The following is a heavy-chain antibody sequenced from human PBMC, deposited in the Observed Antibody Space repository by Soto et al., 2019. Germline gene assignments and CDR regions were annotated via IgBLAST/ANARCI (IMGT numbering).Heavy chain of an antibody. J-gene: IGHJ4*02. D-gene: IGHD1-1*01. V-gene: IGHV3-48*01. CDR3: ATSLRTTIGTTA. CDR1: GFTFSNFG. CDR2: ISSSSTTI. Sequence: EVQLVESGGGLVQPGGSLRLSCEASGFTFSNFGINWVRQAPGKGLEWVSHISSSSTTIYYAESVKGRFTISRDNAKNSLYLQMSSLRGEDTAVYYGATSLRTTIGTTAWGQGTLVTVSS.